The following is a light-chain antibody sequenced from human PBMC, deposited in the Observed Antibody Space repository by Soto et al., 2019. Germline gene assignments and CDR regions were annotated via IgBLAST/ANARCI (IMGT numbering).Light chain of an antibody. V-gene: IGKV1-5*01. Sequence: IQMTQSPSTLSASVGDRVTTSCRASQSINSWLAWYQQKPGKAPKLLMSDASSLERGVPSRFSGSGSGTEFTLTISSLQHDDFSTYYCQHYDTYSRTFGQGTKVYIK. CDR1: QSINSW. J-gene: IGKJ1*01. CDR3: QHYDTYSRT. CDR2: DAS.